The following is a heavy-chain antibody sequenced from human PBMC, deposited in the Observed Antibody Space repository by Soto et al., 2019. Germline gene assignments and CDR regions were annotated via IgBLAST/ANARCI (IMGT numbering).Heavy chain of an antibody. J-gene: IGHJ4*02. D-gene: IGHD5-12*01. CDR3: ARGNSGYEEFDY. CDR2: IYSGGST. V-gene: IGHV3-66*01. Sequence: GGCLRLSFAASGFTVSSNYMSWVRQAPGKGLEWVSVIYSGGSTYYADSVKGRFTISRDNSKNTLYLQMNSLRAEDTAVYYCARGNSGYEEFDYWVQGTLVTV. CDR1: GFTVSSNY.